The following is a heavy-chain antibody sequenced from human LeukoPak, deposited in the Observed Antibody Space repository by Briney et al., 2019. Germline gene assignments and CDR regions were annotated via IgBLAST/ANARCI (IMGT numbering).Heavy chain of an antibody. CDR1: GYTFTSYD. J-gene: IGHJ5*02. CDR3: ARDYNDYVWGSYRYGFDP. D-gene: IGHD3-16*02. CDR2: MNPNSGNT. Sequence: ASVKVSCKASGYTFTSYDINWVRQATGQGLEWMGWMNPNSGNTDYAQKFQGRVTITADKSTSTAYMDLTSLKSEDTAVYYCARDYNDYVWGSYRYGFDPWGQGTLVTVSP. V-gene: IGHV1-8*01.